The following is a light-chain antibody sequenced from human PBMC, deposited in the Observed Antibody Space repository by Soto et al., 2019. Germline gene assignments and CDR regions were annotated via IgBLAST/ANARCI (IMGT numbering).Light chain of an antibody. CDR2: DAS. CDR3: QQYNSYSV. Sequence: DIQMTQSPSTLPASVGDRVTITCRARHSTSTWLAWYQQKPGKAPNLLIYDASSLESGVPSRFSGSGSGTEFTLTIRSLKPDEFATDYCQQYNSYSVFGQGTKVDIK. CDR1: HSTSTW. V-gene: IGKV1-5*01. J-gene: IGKJ1*01.